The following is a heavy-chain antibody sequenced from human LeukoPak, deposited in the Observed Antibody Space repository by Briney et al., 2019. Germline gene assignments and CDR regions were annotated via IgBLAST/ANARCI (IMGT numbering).Heavy chain of an antibody. Sequence: GGSLRLSCAASGFTFSSYSMNWVRQAPGKGLEWVSSISSSSYIYYADSVKGRFTISRDNAKNSLYLQMNSLRAEDTAVYYCAGFDYYGSESYYNHFDSWGQGTLVTVSS. CDR3: AGFDYYGSESYYNHFDS. V-gene: IGHV3-21*01. J-gene: IGHJ4*02. CDR1: GFTFSSYS. CDR2: ISSSSYI. D-gene: IGHD3-10*01.